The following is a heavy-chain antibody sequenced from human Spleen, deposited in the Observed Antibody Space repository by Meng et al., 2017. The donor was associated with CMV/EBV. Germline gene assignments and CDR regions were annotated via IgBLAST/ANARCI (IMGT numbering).Heavy chain of an antibody. Sequence: SETLSLTCAVYGGSFSGYYWSWIRQPPGKGLEWIGEINHSGSTNYNPSLKSRVTISVDTSKNQFSLKLSSVTAADTAVYYCAPRFYYYGSGSYYKGAFDIWGQGTMVTVSS. CDR1: GGSFSGYY. J-gene: IGHJ3*02. CDR2: INHSGST. V-gene: IGHV4-34*01. CDR3: APRFYYYGSGSYYKGAFDI. D-gene: IGHD3-10*01.